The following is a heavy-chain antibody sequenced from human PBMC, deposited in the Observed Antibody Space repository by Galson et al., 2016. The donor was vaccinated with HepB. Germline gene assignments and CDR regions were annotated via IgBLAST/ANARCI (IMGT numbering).Heavy chain of an antibody. CDR3: ALEDQYGSGTFY. J-gene: IGHJ4*02. CDR2: IDPSDSYT. Sequence: QSGVEVKKPGESLRISCKGSGFRFTSFWISWVRQMPGKGLEWMGRIDPSDSYTNFNPSFQGHVTISADKSISTAYLQWSSLKASDTAMYYCALEDQYGSGTFYWGQRSLVTVSS. V-gene: IGHV5-10-1*01. D-gene: IGHD3-10*01. CDR1: GFRFTSFW.